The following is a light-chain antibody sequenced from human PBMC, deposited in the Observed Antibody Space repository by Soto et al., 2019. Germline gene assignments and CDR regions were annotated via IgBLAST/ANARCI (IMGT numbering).Light chain of an antibody. Sequence: QSALTQPASVSGSPGQSITISCTGTSNDVGGYNYVSWYQQHPGKAPKLIIYDVSNRPSGFSDRFSGSKSGNTASLTISGLQAEDEADYYCSSYTSSSTLVFGTGTKLTVL. CDR2: DVS. J-gene: IGLJ1*01. CDR1: SNDVGGYNY. V-gene: IGLV2-14*01. CDR3: SSYTSSSTLV.